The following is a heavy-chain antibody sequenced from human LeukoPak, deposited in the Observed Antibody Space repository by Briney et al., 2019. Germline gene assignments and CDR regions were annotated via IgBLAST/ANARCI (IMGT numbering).Heavy chain of an antibody. CDR2: ISGPAGSW. Sequence: GGSLRLSCAASGFTFSSYAMSWVRQAPGKGLEWVSAISGPAGSWDYADSVKGRFTISRDNSKDTLFLQMNSLRADDTAIYYCAKKVGLVSAPLYYFDVWGQGTLVTVSS. D-gene: IGHD5/OR15-5a*01. V-gene: IGHV3-23*01. CDR1: GFTFSSYA. CDR3: AKKVGLVSAPLYYFDV. J-gene: IGHJ4*02.